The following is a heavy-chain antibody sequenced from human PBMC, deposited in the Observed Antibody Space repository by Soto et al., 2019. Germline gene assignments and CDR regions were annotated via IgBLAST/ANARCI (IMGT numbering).Heavy chain of an antibody. D-gene: IGHD3-10*01. CDR2: IIPILGIA. J-gene: IGHJ4*02. Sequence: ASVKVSCKDSGGTFSSYAISWVRQAPGQGLEWMGGIIPILGIANYAQKFQGRVTITADKSTSTAYMELSSLRSEDTAVYYCARDLPTHYGSGTWEVDYWGQGTLVTVSS. CDR1: GGTFSSYA. V-gene: IGHV1-69*10. CDR3: ARDLPTHYGSGTWEVDY.